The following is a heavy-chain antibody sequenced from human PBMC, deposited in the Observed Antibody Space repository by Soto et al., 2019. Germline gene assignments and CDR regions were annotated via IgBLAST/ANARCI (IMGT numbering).Heavy chain of an antibody. D-gene: IGHD4-4*01. Sequence: AGGSLRLSCAASGFTFSSYWMSWVRQAPGKGLEWVANINQYGRERYYADSVKGRFTISRDNAKNSLYLQMNSLGAEDTALYYCARMVDYNSPYFDCWGQGALVTVSS. CDR3: ARMVDYNSPYFDC. V-gene: IGHV3-7*05. CDR1: GFTFSSYW. J-gene: IGHJ4*02. CDR2: INQYGRER.